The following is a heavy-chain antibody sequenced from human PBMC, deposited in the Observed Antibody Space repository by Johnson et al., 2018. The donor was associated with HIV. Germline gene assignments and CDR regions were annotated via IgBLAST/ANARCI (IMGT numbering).Heavy chain of an antibody. CDR2: IYSGGST. V-gene: IGHV3-66*01. D-gene: IGHD6-13*01. J-gene: IGHJ3*02. CDR3: ARDSLQQPDAFDI. CDR1: GFTVSSNY. Sequence: VQVVESGGGLVQPGGSLRLSCAASGFTVSSNYMSWVRQAPGKGLEWVSVIYSGGSTYYADSVKGRFTISRDNSKNTLYLQMNSLRAEDTAVYYCARDSLQQPDAFDIWGQGTMVTVSS.